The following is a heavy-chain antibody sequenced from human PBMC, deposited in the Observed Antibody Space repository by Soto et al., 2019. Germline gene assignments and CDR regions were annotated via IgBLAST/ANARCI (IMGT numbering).Heavy chain of an antibody. D-gene: IGHD6-13*01. CDR1: EFTFSTYA. CDR2: ISGSGGST. CDR3: AKSYSSNWYDYFDY. J-gene: IGHJ4*02. Sequence: GGSLRLSCAASEFTFSTYAMSWVRQSPGKGLEWVSAISGSGGSTYYADSVKGRFTISRDTSKNTLYLQMNSLRAEDTALYYCAKSYSSNWYDYFDYWGQGTLVTVSS. V-gene: IGHV3-23*01.